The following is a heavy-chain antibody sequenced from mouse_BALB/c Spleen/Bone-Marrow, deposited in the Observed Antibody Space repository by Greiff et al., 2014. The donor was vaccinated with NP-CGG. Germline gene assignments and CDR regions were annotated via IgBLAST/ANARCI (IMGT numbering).Heavy chain of an antibody. V-gene: IGHV1-69*02. D-gene: IGHD2-12*01. Sequence: QVQLQQPGAELVRPGASVKLSCKASGYTFTSYWINWVKQRPGQGLEWIGNIYPSDSYTNYNQKFKDKATLTVDKSSSTAYMQLSSPTSEDSAVYYCTRTGGYSYDWFAYWGQGTLVTVSA. CDR2: IYPSDSYT. CDR3: TRTGGYSYDWFAY. J-gene: IGHJ3*01. CDR1: GYTFTSYW.